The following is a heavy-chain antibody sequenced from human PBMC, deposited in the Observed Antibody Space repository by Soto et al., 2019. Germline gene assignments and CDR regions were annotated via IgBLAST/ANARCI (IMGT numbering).Heavy chain of an antibody. J-gene: IGHJ4*02. Sequence: EVQLVESGGGLVQPGRSLRLSCAASGFTFSSYSMNWVRQAPGKGLEWVSYISSSGSTIYYADSVKGRFTISRDNAKNSLYLQMNSLRDEDTAVYYCARDLRMVYAIDFDYWGQGTLVTVSS. V-gene: IGHV3-48*02. D-gene: IGHD2-8*01. CDR2: ISSSGSTI. CDR1: GFTFSSYS. CDR3: ARDLRMVYAIDFDY.